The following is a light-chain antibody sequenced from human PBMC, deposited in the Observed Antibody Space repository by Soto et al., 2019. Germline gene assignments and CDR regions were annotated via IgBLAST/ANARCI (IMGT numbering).Light chain of an antibody. CDR2: EAS. CDR1: ESVSTF. J-gene: IGKJ4*01. Sequence: EIVLTQSPATLSLSPGERATLSCRASESVSTFLAWYQQKPGQAPRLLIYEASSRATGIPARFSGGGSGTVFTLTISRLEPEDFAVYYCQQFSSYPLTFGGGTKVDIK. CDR3: QQFSSYPLT. V-gene: IGKV3-11*01.